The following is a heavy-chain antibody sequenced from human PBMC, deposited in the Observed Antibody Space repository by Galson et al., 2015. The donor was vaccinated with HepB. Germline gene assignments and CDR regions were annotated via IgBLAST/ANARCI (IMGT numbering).Heavy chain of an antibody. CDR3: ARQEVGATYYYGMDV. CDR2: IYPGDSDT. CDR1: GYSFTSYW. Sequence: QSGAEVKKPGESLMISCKGSGYSFTSYWIGWVRQMPGKGLEWMGIIYPGDSDTRYSPSFQGQVTISADKSISTAYLQWSSLKASDTAMYYCARQEVGATYYYGMDVWGQGTTVTVSS. V-gene: IGHV5-51*01. D-gene: IGHD1-26*01. J-gene: IGHJ6*02.